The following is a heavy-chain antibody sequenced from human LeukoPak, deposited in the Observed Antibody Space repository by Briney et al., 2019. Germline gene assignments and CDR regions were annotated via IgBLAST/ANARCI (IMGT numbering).Heavy chain of an antibody. D-gene: IGHD1-26*01. J-gene: IGHJ4*02. Sequence: PGGSLRLSCAASGFTFSNYYMHWVRQAPGKGLVWVSRITGDESSTTYADSVKGRFTTSRDNAKNTLYLQMNSLRAEDTAVYYCARDLREADIFEYWGQGIVVTVSS. CDR1: GFTFSNYY. CDR2: ITGDESST. V-gene: IGHV3-74*01. CDR3: ARDLREADIFEY.